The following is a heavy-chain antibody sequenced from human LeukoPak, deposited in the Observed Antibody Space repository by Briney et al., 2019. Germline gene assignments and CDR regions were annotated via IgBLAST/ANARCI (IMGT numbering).Heavy chain of an antibody. V-gene: IGHV4-61*02. CDR3: ARVRAVTTSVDAFDI. Sequence: PSETLSLTCTVSGGSINSGSYYWSWIRQPAGKGLEWIGRIYTSGSTNYNPSLKSRVTISVDTSKNQFSLKLSSVTAADTAVYYCARVRAVTTSVDAFDIWGQGTMVTVSS. CDR1: GGSINSGSYY. CDR2: IYTSGST. J-gene: IGHJ3*02. D-gene: IGHD4-17*01.